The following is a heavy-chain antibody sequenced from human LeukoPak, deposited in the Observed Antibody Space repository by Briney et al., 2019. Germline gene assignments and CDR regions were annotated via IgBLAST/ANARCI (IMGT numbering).Heavy chain of an antibody. Sequence: SGGCLRLSCAASGIIFGNYGMTWVRQAPGKGVGWVSSIRGSGGADYAESVKGRFSISTDNSKNTLFLQMSSLRADASGLYYCSRDPNGDYVGAFDMWGPGTMVTVSS. V-gene: IGHV3-23*01. J-gene: IGHJ3*02. CDR3: SRDPNGDYVGAFDM. D-gene: IGHD4-17*01. CDR1: GIIFGNYG. CDR2: IRGSGGA.